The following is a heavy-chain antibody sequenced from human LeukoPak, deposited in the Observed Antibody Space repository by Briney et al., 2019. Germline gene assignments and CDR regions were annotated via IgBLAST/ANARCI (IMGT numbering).Heavy chain of an antibody. CDR2: ISGSGNRT. CDR3: AKNLYCGGGSCYPSALGMDV. J-gene: IGHJ6*02. Sequence: GGSLRLSCGASGFTFTSAWMNWVRQAPGKGLEWVSSISGSGNRTYYADSVKGRFTISRDNSKNTLFLQMNSLRAEDTAVYYCAKNLYCGGGSCYPSALGMDVWGQGTTVTVSS. CDR1: GFTFTSAW. D-gene: IGHD2-15*01. V-gene: IGHV3-23*01.